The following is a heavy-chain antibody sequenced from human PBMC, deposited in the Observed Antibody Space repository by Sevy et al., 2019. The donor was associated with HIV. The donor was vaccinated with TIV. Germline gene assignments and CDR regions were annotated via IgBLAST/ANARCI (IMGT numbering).Heavy chain of an antibody. J-gene: IGHJ6*02. CDR2: FIPMFDTA. Sequence: ASVKVSCKASGGTFSNYANSWVRQAPGQGLEWMGGFIPMFDTANYAQKFQGKVTLTADGSTTTAYMELSSLRSDDTAVYYCAGSYFDSSGYSPLYYYGMDVWGQGTTVTVSS. CDR1: GGTFSNYA. V-gene: IGHV1-69*13. D-gene: IGHD3-22*01. CDR3: AGSYFDSSGYSPLYYYGMDV.